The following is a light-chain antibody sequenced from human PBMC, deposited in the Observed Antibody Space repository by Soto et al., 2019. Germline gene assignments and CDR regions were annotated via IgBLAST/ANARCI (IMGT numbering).Light chain of an antibody. Sequence: HSALTQPASVSGSPGQSITISCTGTSSDVGGYNYVSWYQQHPGTAPKLMIYEVRNRPSGVSNRFSGSKSCNTASLTISGLQDGDESDCYCCSYTSSSTLVFGGGTKLT. V-gene: IGLV2-14*01. CDR3: CSYTSSSTLV. CDR2: EVR. J-gene: IGLJ3*02. CDR1: SSDVGGYNY.